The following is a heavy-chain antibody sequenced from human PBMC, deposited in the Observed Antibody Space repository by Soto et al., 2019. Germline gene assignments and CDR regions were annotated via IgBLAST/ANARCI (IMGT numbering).Heavy chain of an antibody. V-gene: IGHV1-18*01. CDR2: ISAYNGNT. D-gene: IGHD3-10*01. J-gene: IGHJ6*02. CDR3: ARGTGRGSALGMDV. Sequence: GASVKVSCKASGYTFTSYGIGWVRQAPGQGLEWKGWISAYNGNTNYAQKLQGRVTMTTDTSTSTAYKELRSLRSDDTAVYYCARGTGRGSALGMDVWGQGTTVTVSS. CDR1: GYTFTSYG.